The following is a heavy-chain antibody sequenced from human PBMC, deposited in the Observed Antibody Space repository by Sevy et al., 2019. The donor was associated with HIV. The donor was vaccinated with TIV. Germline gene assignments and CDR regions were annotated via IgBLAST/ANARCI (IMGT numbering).Heavy chain of an antibody. CDR2: IKSKTDGGTT. CDR3: TTDVQRYCSSTSCYIYYSGYYGMDV. V-gene: IGHV3-15*01. D-gene: IGHD2-2*01. J-gene: IGHJ6*02. CDR1: GFTFSNAW. Sequence: GGSLRLSCAASGFTFSNAWMSWVRQAPGKGLEWVGRIKSKTDGGTTDYAAPVKGRFTISRDDSKTTLYLQMNSLKTEDTAVYYCTTDVQRYCSSTSCYIYYSGYYGMDVWGQGTTVTVSS.